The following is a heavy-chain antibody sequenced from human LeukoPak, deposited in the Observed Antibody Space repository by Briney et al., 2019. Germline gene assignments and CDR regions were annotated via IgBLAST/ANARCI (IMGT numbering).Heavy chain of an antibody. D-gene: IGHD6-19*01. CDR1: GFTFSSYS. CDR3: AGDDSGWYHFFDY. V-gene: IGHV3-21*01. Sequence: GGSLRLSCAASGFTFSSYSMNWVRQAPGKGLEWVSSISSSSSYIYYADSVKGRFTISRGNAKNSLYLQMNSLRAEDTAVYYCAGDDSGWYHFFDYWGQGTLVTVSS. J-gene: IGHJ4*02. CDR2: ISSSSSYI.